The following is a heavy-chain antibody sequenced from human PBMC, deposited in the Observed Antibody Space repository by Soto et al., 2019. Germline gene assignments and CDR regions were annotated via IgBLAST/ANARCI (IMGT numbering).Heavy chain of an antibody. CDR3: ARDYLSDIVVVVAATSLDP. D-gene: IGHD2-15*01. CDR2: ISSSSSYI. J-gene: IGHJ5*02. V-gene: IGHV3-21*01. Sequence: EVQLVESGGGLVKPGGSLRLSCAASGFTFSSYSMNWVRQAPGKGLEWVSSISSSSSYIYDADSVKGRFTISRDNAKNSLYLQMNSLRAEDTAVYYCARDYLSDIVVVVAATSLDPWGQGTLVTVSS. CDR1: GFTFSSYS.